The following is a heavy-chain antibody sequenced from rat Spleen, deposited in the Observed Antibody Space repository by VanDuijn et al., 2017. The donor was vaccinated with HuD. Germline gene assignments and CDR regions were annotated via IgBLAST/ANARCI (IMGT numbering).Heavy chain of an antibody. CDR3: ARRGLLSRGVMDA. V-gene: IGHV3-1*01. Sequence: EVQLQESGPGLVKPSQSLSLTCSVTGYSITSNYWGWIRKFPGNKMEWIGHISYSGSTSYNPSLKSRISITRDTSKNQFFLQLNSVTTEDTATYYCARRGLLSRGVMDAWGQGASVTVSS. D-gene: IGHD1-12*03. CDR2: ISYSGST. CDR1: GYSITSNY. J-gene: IGHJ4*01.